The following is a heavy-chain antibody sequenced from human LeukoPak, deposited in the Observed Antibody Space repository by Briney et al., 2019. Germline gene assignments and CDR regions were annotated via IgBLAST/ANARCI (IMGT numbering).Heavy chain of an antibody. J-gene: IGHJ4*02. CDR1: GGSMNGYY. D-gene: IGHD3-10*01. CDR2: IYSSGST. CDR3: ARRITMVRGVIKIRSYYFDY. Sequence: NSSETLSLTCNVSGGSMNGYYWSWVRQPPGKALEWIGYIYSSGSTYYNPSLKSRVTISVDTSKNQFSLKLSSVTAADTAVYYCARRITMVRGVIKIRSYYFDYWGQGTLVTVSS. V-gene: IGHV4-59*12.